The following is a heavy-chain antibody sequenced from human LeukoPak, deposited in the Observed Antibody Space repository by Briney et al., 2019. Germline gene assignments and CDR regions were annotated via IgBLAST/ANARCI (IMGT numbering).Heavy chain of an antibody. D-gene: IGHD6-13*01. CDR2: MNPNSGNT. Sequence: ASVKVSCKASGYTFTSYDINWVRQATGQGLEWMGWMNPNSGNTGYAQKFRGRVTMTRNTSISTAYMELSSLRSEDTAVYYCAIGYSSSWDAFDIWGQGTMVTVSS. CDR3: AIGYSSSWDAFDI. J-gene: IGHJ3*02. V-gene: IGHV1-8*01. CDR1: GYTFTSYD.